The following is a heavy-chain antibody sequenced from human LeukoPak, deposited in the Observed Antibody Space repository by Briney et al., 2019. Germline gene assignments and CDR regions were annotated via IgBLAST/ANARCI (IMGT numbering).Heavy chain of an antibody. J-gene: IGHJ4*02. CDR2: INPNSGGT. D-gene: IGHD6-19*01. CDR3: ARDAGWAVAGGLPLFDY. Sequence: ASVKVSCKASGYTFTGYYMHWVRQAPGQGLEWMGWINPNSGGTNYAQKFQGRVTMTRDASISTAYMELSRLRSDDTAVYYCARDAGWAVAGGLPLFDYWGQGTLVTVSS. V-gene: IGHV1-2*02. CDR1: GYTFTGYY.